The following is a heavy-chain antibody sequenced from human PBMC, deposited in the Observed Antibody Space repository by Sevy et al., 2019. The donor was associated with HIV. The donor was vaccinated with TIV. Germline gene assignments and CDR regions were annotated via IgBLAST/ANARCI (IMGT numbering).Heavy chain of an antibody. CDR3: ARPYGSGSWEAFDG. V-gene: IGHV3-21*01. CDR2: ISYSSNYI. D-gene: IGHD3-10*01. CDR1: GFSFSTYM. Sequence: GGSLRLSCTASGFSFSTYMMNWVRQAPGKGLEWVASISYSSNYIYYADSLKGRFTISRDNAKNSLFLQMNSLRAEDTAVYYCARPYGSGSWEAFDGWGQGTMVTVSS. J-gene: IGHJ3*01.